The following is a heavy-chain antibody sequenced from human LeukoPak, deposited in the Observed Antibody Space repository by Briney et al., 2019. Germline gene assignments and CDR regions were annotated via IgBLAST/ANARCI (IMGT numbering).Heavy chain of an antibody. J-gene: IGHJ6*02. CDR3: ARGKVAHYYYYGMDV. V-gene: IGHV4-34*01. CDR2: IDHSGST. CDR1: GGSFRGYY. D-gene: IGHD2-15*01. Sequence: SETLSLTCAVYGGSFRGYYWSWTRQPPGKGVEWIGEIDHSGSTTYNPSLKSRVTISVDTTKTQSSLKLSSVTAADTAVYYCARGKVAHYYYYGMDVWGQGTTVTVSS.